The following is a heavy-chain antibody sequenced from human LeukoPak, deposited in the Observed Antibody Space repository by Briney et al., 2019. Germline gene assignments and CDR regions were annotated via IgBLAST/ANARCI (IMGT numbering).Heavy chain of an antibody. J-gene: IGHJ4*02. Sequence: GRSLRLPCAASGFMFRSFGMHWVRQTPGKGLEWVAVIWFDGSEKYYADSVKGRFSISRDNSNSTLFLQMTSLRAEDTAIYYCAKDRGEYYFDSWGQGTLVTVSS. V-gene: IGHV3-33*06. D-gene: IGHD3-10*01. CDR1: GFMFRSFG. CDR3: AKDRGEYYFDS. CDR2: IWFDGSEK.